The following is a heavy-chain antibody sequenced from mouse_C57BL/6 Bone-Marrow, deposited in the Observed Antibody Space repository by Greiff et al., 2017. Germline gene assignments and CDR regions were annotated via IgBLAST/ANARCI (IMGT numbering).Heavy chain of an antibody. D-gene: IGHD1-1*01. Sequence: EVQLQQSGPELVKPGASVKISCKASGYSFTGYYMNWVKQSPDKSLEWIGEINPSTGGTTYNQKFKAKATLTVDKSSSTAYMQLKRLTSEDSAVYYCASPDYYGSSLDYWGQGTTLTVSS. CDR2: INPSTGGT. V-gene: IGHV1-42*01. CDR3: ASPDYYGSSLDY. CDR1: GYSFTGYY. J-gene: IGHJ2*01.